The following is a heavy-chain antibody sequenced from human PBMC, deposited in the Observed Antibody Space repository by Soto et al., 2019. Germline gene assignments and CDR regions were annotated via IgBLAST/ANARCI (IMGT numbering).Heavy chain of an antibody. CDR3: ARVPLTCGGDCYTADY. CDR2: ISSSSRAI. Sequence: GGSLRLSCAASGFTFSTYNMNWVRQAPGKGLEWVSYISSSSRAIYYADSVKGRFTISRDNAKNSLYLQMNSLRDEDTAVYYCARVPLTCGGDCYTADYWGQGTLVTVSS. J-gene: IGHJ4*02. V-gene: IGHV3-48*02. D-gene: IGHD2-21*02. CDR1: GFTFSTYN.